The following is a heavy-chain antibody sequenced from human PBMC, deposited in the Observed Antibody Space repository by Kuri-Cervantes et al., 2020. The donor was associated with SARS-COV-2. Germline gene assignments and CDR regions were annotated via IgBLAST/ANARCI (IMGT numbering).Heavy chain of an antibody. CDR2: ISPIFGTA. D-gene: IGHD2-2*02. Sequence: SVQVSCKASGGTFSSYAISWVRQPPGQGLEWMGGISPIFGTANHAQKFQGRVTITADESTSTAYMELSSLRSEDTAVYYCARAGEIVVVPAAILGYYYYGTDVWGQGTMVTVSS. CDR1: GGTFSSYA. J-gene: IGHJ6*02. CDR3: ARAGEIVVVPAAILGYYYYGTDV. V-gene: IGHV1-69*13.